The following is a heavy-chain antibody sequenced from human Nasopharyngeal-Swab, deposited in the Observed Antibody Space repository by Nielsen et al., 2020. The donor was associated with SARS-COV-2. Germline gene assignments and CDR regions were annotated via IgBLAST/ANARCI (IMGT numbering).Heavy chain of an antibody. CDR1: GYTFTGYY. V-gene: IGHV1-2*04. CDR3: ARDGIAVAGTDYYGMDV. CDR2: INPNSGGT. J-gene: IGHJ6*02. D-gene: IGHD6-19*01. Sequence: ASVKVSCKASGYTFTGYYMHWVRQAPGQGLEWMGWINPNSGGTNYAQKFQGWVTMTRDTSISTACMELSRLRSDDTAVYYCARDGIAVAGTDYYGMDVWGQGTTVTVSS.